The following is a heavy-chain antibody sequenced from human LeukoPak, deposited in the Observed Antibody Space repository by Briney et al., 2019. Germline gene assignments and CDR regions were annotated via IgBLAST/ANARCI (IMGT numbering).Heavy chain of an antibody. Sequence: SETLSLTCTVSGGSISSDYWSWIRQPPGKGLEWIGYIYYNGDTNYNPSLKSRVTISVDTSKNQFSLKPSSVTAADTAVYYCARSGYSYGLVDYWGQGTLVTVSS. V-gene: IGHV4-59*01. J-gene: IGHJ4*02. CDR1: GGSISSDY. D-gene: IGHD5-18*01. CDR2: IYYNGDT. CDR3: ARSGYSYGLVDY.